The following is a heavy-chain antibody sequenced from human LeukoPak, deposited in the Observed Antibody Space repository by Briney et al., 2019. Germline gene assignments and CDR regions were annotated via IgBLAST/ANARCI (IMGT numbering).Heavy chain of an antibody. Sequence: ASVKVSCKASGYTFTSYAMHWVRQAPGQRLEWMGWISAYNGNTNYAQKLQGRVTMTTDTSTSTAYMELRSLRSDDTAVYYCARDHLDGIAAAVWFDPWGQGTLVTVSS. CDR1: GYTFTSYA. D-gene: IGHD6-13*01. J-gene: IGHJ5*02. CDR3: ARDHLDGIAAAVWFDP. CDR2: ISAYNGNT. V-gene: IGHV1-18*01.